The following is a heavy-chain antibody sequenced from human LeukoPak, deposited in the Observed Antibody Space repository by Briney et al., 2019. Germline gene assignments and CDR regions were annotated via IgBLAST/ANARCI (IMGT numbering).Heavy chain of an antibody. V-gene: IGHV3-30*02. D-gene: IGHD2-2*01. CDR3: AKDIVVVPAATGDY. CDR1: GFTFSSYG. Sequence: PGGSLRLSCAASGFTFSSYGMHWVRQAPGKGLEWVAFIRYDGSNKYYADSVKGRFTISRDNSKNTLYLQMNSLRAEDTAVYYCAKDIVVVPAATGDYWGQGTLVTVSS. CDR2: IRYDGSNK. J-gene: IGHJ4*02.